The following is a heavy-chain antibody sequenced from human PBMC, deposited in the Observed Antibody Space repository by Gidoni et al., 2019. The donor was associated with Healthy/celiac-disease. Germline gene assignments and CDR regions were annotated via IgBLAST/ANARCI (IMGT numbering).Heavy chain of an antibody. V-gene: IGHV3-33*01. J-gene: IGHJ6*02. CDR3: ARHQRSGYYYYGMDV. D-gene: IGHD3-3*01. CDR1: GIPFSSYG. CDR2: IWYDGSNK. Sequence: QVQLVEFGGGVVQPGRSLRLSCAASGIPFSSYGMHWARQAPGKGLEWVAVIWYDGSNKYYADSVKGRFTISRDNSKNTLYLQMNSLRAEDTAVYYCARHQRSGYYYYGMDVWGQGTTVTVSS.